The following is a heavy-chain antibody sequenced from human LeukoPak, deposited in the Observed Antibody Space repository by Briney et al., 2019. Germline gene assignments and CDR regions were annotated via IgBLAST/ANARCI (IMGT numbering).Heavy chain of an antibody. CDR3: TKDAPDSGGWFFLDS. V-gene: IGHV3-30-3*01. CDR1: GFTFSSYA. CDR2: ISYDGSNK. Sequence: PGGSLRLSCAASGFTFSSYAMHWVRQAPGKGLEWVAVISYDGSNKYYADSVKGRFTISRDNSKNTLYLQMISLRAEDTAVYYCTKDAPDSGGWFFLDSWGQGTLVTVSS. D-gene: IGHD6-19*01. J-gene: IGHJ4*02.